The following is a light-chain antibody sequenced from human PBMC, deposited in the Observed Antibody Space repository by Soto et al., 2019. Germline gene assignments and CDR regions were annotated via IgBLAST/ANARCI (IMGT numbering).Light chain of an antibody. J-gene: IGKJ5*01. CDR3: QQRSNWPIT. CDR1: QNINRY. Sequence: EIVLTQSPATLSLSPGERATLSCRASQNINRYLAWYHQKPGQPPRLLIYDASTRATGIPARFSGSVSGTDFTLTISSLEPEDFAVYYCQQRSNWPITFGQGTRLEI. CDR2: DAS. V-gene: IGKV3-11*01.